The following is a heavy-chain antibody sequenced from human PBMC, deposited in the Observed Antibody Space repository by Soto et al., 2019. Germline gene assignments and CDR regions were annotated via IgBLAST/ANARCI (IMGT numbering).Heavy chain of an antibody. J-gene: IGHJ3*01. V-gene: IGHV3-30*18. CDR3: AKDQGIAASHRVD. CDR1: GFTFNNYG. D-gene: IGHD6-13*01. CDR2: ISNDGSDK. Sequence: QVQLVECGGGVVQPGRSLRLSCAASGFTFNNYGMHWVRQAPGKGLEWVATISNDGSDKYYADSVKGRLTISRDNSKNTVYLQMNSLRVEDTALYYCAKDQGIAASHRVDWGQGTMVTVSS.